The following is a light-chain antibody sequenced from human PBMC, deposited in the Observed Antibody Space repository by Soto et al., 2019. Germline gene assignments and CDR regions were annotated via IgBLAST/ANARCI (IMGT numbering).Light chain of an antibody. CDR1: SSDVGGYNS. CDR3: SSYTIKNTWV. V-gene: IGLV2-14*01. J-gene: IGLJ3*02. CDR2: EVR. Sequence: QSALTQPASVSGSPGQSITISCTGTSSDVGGYNSVCWHQQHPGKAPKLMIYEVRNRPSGVSDRFSGSKSVNTASLTISGLQPEDEADYYCSSYTIKNTWVFGGGTKLTVL.